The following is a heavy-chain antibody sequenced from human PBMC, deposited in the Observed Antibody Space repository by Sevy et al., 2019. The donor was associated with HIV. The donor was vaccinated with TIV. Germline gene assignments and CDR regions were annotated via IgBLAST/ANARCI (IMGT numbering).Heavy chain of an antibody. CDR1: GGSISSSGSY. CDR3: ARHRDYVTMVRGIDQ. V-gene: IGHV4-39*01. Sequence: SETLSLTCTVSGGSISSSGSYWGWIRQPPGKGLEWIGSMYYSGSTYHRPSLKTRITISVDTSKNQFSLRLSTVIAADTAVYYCARHRDYVTMVRGIDQWGQGTLVTVSS. J-gene: IGHJ4*02. D-gene: IGHD3-10*01. CDR2: MYYSGST.